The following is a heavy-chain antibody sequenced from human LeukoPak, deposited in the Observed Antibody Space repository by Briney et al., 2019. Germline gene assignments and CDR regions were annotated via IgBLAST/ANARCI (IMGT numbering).Heavy chain of an antibody. CDR1: GFTFSTYT. CDR2: INTGGGT. V-gene: IGHV3-23*01. Sequence: PGGSLRLSCAASGFTFSTYTMSWVRQAPGKGLEWVSAINTGGGTSSADSVKGRFPISRDNAKSTLYLQMSSLRAKDTAVYYCTRGLDSVTWGPFDIWGQGTVVTVSS. J-gene: IGHJ3*02. CDR3: TRGLDSVTWGPFDI. D-gene: IGHD2-2*03.